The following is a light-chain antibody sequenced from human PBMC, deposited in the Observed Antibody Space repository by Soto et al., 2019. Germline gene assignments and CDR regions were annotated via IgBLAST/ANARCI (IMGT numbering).Light chain of an antibody. CDR3: QSYDSSLSGVV. CDR1: SCNIGAGYD. Sequence: QSVLTQPPSVSGAPGQRVTISCSGSSCNIGAGYDVHWYQQLPGTAPKLLIYGNSNRPSGVPDRFSGSKSGTSASLAITGLQAEDEADYYCQSYDSSLSGVVFGGGTQLTV. V-gene: IGLV1-40*01. CDR2: GNS. J-gene: IGLJ2*01.